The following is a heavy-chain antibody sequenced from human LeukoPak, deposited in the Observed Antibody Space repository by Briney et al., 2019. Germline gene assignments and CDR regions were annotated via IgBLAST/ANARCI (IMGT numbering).Heavy chain of an antibody. V-gene: IGHV3-30-3*02. CDR2: ISYDGSNK. CDR1: GFTFSSYA. CDR3: AKYKGRYCSGGSCYRDAFDI. Sequence: GGSLRLSCAASGFTFSSYAMHWVRQAPGKGLEWVAVISYDGSNKYYADSVKGRFTISRDNSKNTQYLQMNSLRAEDTAVYYCAKYKGRYCSGGSCYRDAFDIWGQGTMVTVSS. J-gene: IGHJ3*02. D-gene: IGHD2-15*01.